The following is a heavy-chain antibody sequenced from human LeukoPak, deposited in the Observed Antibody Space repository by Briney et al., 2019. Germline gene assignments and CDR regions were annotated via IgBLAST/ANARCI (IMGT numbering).Heavy chain of an antibody. CDR1: GFTFSSYA. CDR2: ISYDGSNK. D-gene: IGHD6-19*01. J-gene: IGHJ4*02. Sequence: GGSLRLSCAASGFTFSSYAMHWVRQAPGKGLKWVAVISYDGSNKYYADSVKGRFTISRDNSKNTLYLQMNSLRAEDTAVYYCARVAVADYWGQGTLVTVSS. V-gene: IGHV3-30*04. CDR3: ARVAVADY.